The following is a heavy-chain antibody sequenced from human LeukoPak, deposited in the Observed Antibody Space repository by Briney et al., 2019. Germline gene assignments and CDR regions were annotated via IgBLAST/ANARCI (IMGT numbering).Heavy chain of an antibody. D-gene: IGHD3-22*01. Sequence: PPGGSLRLSCAASEFTFSDYYMSWIRQAPGKGLEWVANIKQDGSEKYYVDSVKGRFTISRDNAKNSLYLQMNSLRAEDTAVYYCAREPGTYYYDSSGLTPRGPSDYWGQGTLVTVSS. CDR2: IKQDGSEK. CDR3: AREPGTYYYDSSGLTPRGPSDY. J-gene: IGHJ4*02. V-gene: IGHV3-7*01. CDR1: EFTFSDYY.